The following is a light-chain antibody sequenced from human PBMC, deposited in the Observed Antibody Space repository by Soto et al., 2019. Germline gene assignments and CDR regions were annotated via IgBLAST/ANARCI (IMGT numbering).Light chain of an antibody. Sequence: QSVLTQPASVSGSPGQSITISCTGTSSDIGRYNYVSWFQQHPGKVPKLVIFEVKYRPSGVSDRSSGSKSGNTAYLTITGLQAEDEADYYCTSCITANTRCVFGSGTKVTVL. CDR2: EVK. V-gene: IGLV2-14*01. CDR1: SSDIGRYNY. CDR3: TSCITANTRCV. J-gene: IGLJ1*01.